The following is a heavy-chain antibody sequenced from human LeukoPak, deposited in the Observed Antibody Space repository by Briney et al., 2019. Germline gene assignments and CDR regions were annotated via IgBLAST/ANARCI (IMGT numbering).Heavy chain of an antibody. D-gene: IGHD4-23*01. Sequence: ASVKVSSKTSGYTFTSYYIHWLRQTRGHRLEWMGRISPSGGSTSYSQKFQGRGTVTRDMSTTTDYMDLSSMTSKDTAVYYCARDNSVEDTAWWFYPWGQGSLVTVS. J-gene: IGHJ5*02. CDR3: ARDNSVEDTAWWFYP. CDR1: GYTFTSYY. V-gene: IGHV1-46*01. CDR2: ISPSGGST.